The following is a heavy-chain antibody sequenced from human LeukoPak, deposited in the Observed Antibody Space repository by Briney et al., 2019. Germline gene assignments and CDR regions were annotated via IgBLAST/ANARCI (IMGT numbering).Heavy chain of an antibody. Sequence: ASVKVSCKASGYTFTSYGISWVRQAPGQGLEWMGWISAYNGNTNYAQKLQGRVTMTTDTSTSTAYMELRSLRSDATAVYYCARVRQDYDFWSGYYPHWFDPWGQGTLVTVSS. D-gene: IGHD3-3*01. V-gene: IGHV1-18*01. CDR1: GYTFTSYG. CDR3: ARVRQDYDFWSGYYPHWFDP. CDR2: ISAYNGNT. J-gene: IGHJ5*02.